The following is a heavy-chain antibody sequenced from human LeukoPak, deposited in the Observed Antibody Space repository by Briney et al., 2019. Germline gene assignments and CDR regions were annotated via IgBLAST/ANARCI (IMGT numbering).Heavy chain of an antibody. V-gene: IGHV1-69*01. J-gene: IGHJ6*03. CDR2: IIPIFGTA. Sequence: GASVKVSCKASGGTFSSYAISWVRQAPGQGLEWMGGIIPIFGTANYAQKFQGRVTITADESTSTAYMELSSLRSEDTAVYYCARAMVRAGVGPGAPGNYYMDVWGKGTTVTVSS. CDR3: ARAMVRAGVGPGAPGNYYMDV. D-gene: IGHD3-10*01. CDR1: GGTFSSYA.